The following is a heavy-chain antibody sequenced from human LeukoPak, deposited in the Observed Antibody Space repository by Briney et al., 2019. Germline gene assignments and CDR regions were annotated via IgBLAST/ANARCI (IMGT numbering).Heavy chain of an antibody. D-gene: IGHD3-3*02. V-gene: IGHV1-69*04. CDR1: GGPFNSYA. J-gene: IGHJ6*02. Sequence: SVKVSCKACGGPFNSYAINWVRQAPGQGLEWMGRIIVILGVTNYAQRFQGRVTITADKSTTTAYMELSSLTSHDTAVYYCARYIHPQGIVGSAMDVWGQGTTVIVSS. CDR2: IIVILGVT. CDR3: ARYIHPQGIVGSAMDV.